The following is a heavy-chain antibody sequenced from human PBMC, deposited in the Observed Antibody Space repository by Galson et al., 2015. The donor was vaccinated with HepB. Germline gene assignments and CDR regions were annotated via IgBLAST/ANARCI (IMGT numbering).Heavy chain of an antibody. V-gene: IGHV3-30*07. Sequence: DSVKGRFTISRDNSKNTLYLQMNSLRAEDTAVYYCATSVSGSYRGAFDYWGQGTLVTVSS. D-gene: IGHD1-26*01. CDR3: ATSVSGSYRGAFDY. J-gene: IGHJ4*02.